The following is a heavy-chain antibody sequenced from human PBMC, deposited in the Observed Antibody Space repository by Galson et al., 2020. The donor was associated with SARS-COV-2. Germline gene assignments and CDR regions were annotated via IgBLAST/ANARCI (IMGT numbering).Heavy chain of an antibody. CDR3: TRGGRAPDS. J-gene: IGHJ4*02. D-gene: IGHD3-16*01. CDR2: IKQDGSER. CDR1: GFTFSNHW. Sequence: SCSGSGFTFSNHWMSWVRQTPGKGLEWVVNIKQDGSERNYVDSVKGRFTISRDNAKNSLYLQVNSLRAEDTALYYCTRGGRAPDSWGQGTLVTVSS. V-gene: IGHV3-7*03.